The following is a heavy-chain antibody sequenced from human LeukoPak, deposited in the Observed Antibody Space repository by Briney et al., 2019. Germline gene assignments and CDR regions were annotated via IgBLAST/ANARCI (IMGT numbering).Heavy chain of an antibody. CDR2: AYGDGNNQ. CDR3: ATGRGYYYDH. Sequence: GRSLRLSCAASGFTFSSYGMHWVRQAPGKGLEWVAVAYGDGNNQYYADSVKGRFTISKDISKNTLFVQMNSLRAVDTAVYYCATGRGYYYDHWGQGTLVTVSS. V-gene: IGHV3-33*08. D-gene: IGHD3-22*01. CDR1: GFTFSSYG. J-gene: IGHJ4*02.